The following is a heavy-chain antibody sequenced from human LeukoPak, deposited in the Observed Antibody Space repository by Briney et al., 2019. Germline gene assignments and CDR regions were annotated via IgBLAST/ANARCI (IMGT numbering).Heavy chain of an antibody. J-gene: IGHJ6*03. Sequence: SQTLSLTCTVSGGSISSGDYYWGWIRQPPGKGLEWIGYIYYSGSTYYNPSLKSRVTISVDTSKNQFSLKLSSVTAADTAVYYCARDRRLGLSSPNYYYYMDVWSKGTTVTVSS. CDR2: IYYSGST. D-gene: IGHD3-16*01. V-gene: IGHV4-30-4*08. CDR1: GGSISSGDYY. CDR3: ARDRRLGLSSPNYYYYMDV.